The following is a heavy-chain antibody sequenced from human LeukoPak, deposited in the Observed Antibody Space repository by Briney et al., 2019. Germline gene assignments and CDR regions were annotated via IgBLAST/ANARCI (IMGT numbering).Heavy chain of an antibody. CDR3: AKNIVPGTKMFDY. V-gene: IGHV3-21*01. CDR2: ISSGSDYI. CDR1: GFTFSSES. Sequence: GGSLRLSCAASGFTFSSESMNWVRQAPGKGLEWVSAISSGSDYIYYADSVKGRFTVSRDNAKNSLYLQLNNLRAEDTAVYYCAKNIVPGTKMFDYWGQGTLVTVSS. J-gene: IGHJ4*02. D-gene: IGHD6-19*01.